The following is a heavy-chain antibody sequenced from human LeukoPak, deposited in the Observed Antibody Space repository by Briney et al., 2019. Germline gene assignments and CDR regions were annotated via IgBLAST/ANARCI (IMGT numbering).Heavy chain of an antibody. CDR3: ARSASRYSYGYSVENWFDP. Sequence: SETLSLTCAVYGESFSGYYWSWIRQPPGKGLEWIGEINHSGSTNYNPSLKSRVTISVDTSKNQFSLKLSSVTAADTAVYYCARSASRYSYGYSVENWFDPWGQGTLVTVSS. D-gene: IGHD5-18*01. CDR2: INHSGST. V-gene: IGHV4-34*01. J-gene: IGHJ5*02. CDR1: GESFSGYY.